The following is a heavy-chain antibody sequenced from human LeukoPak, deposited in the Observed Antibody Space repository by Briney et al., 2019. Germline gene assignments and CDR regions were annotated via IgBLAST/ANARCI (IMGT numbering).Heavy chain of an antibody. CDR1: GGSISSYY. V-gene: IGHV4-59*01. CDR3: ARVLAVAGNYYYYYMDV. CDR2: IDYSGST. D-gene: IGHD6-19*01. Sequence: SETLSLTCTVSGGSISSYYWSWIRQPPGKGLEWIGYIDYSGSTNYNPSLKSRVTISVDTSKNQFSLKLSSVTAADTAVYYCARVLAVAGNYYYYYMDVWGKGTTVTVSS. J-gene: IGHJ6*03.